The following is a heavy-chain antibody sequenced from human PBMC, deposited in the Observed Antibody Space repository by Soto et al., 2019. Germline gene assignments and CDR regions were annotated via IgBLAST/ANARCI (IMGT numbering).Heavy chain of an antibody. CDR3: ARWVSATDFDS. CDR2: MNPNNGDT. D-gene: IGHD2-8*01. J-gene: IGHJ4*01. V-gene: IGHV1-8*01. CDR1: GYTFSSFE. Sequence: QVRLVQSGAEVKKPGASVKVSCKASGYTFSSFEIHWVRQAAGQGLEWMGWMNPNNGDTGHAQKFQGRVTMTRNTSISTAFMELRSLRSEDTAMFYCARWVSATDFDSGGHGTLVNVSA.